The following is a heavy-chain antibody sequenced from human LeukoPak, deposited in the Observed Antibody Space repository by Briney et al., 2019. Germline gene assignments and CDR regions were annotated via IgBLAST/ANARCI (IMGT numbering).Heavy chain of an antibody. V-gene: IGHV3-53*01. CDR2: IYSAGST. J-gene: IGHJ4*02. Sequence: AGGSLRLSCGAPGFTFSSYWMHWVRQAPGKGLEWVSFIYSAGSTHYSDSVKGRFTISIDNSKNTLYLQMNSLRAEDTAVYYCARRAGAYTHPYDYWGQGTLVTVSS. CDR3: ARRAGAYTHPYDY. CDR1: GFTFSSYW. D-gene: IGHD3-16*01.